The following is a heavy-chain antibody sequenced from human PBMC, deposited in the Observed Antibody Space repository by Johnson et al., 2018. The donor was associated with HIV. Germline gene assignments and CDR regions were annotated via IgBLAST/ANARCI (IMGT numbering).Heavy chain of an antibody. V-gene: IGHV3-66*01. J-gene: IGHJ3*02. Sequence: VHLVESGGGLVQPGGSLRLSCAAFGFTVSSNYMSWVRQAPGKGLEWVSVIYSGGSTYYADSVKGRFTISRDNSKNTLYLHMNSLRAEDTAVYYCARDQSNGWNRGAFDIWGQGTVVTVSS. CDR1: GFTVSSNY. CDR3: ARDQSNGWNRGAFDI. CDR2: IYSGGST. D-gene: IGHD6-19*01.